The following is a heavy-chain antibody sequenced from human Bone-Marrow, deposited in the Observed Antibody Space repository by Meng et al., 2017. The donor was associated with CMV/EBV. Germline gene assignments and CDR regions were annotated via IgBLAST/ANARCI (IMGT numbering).Heavy chain of an antibody. J-gene: IGHJ5*02. CDR3: TRPAVAGTFWFAP. CDR1: GFTFDDYA. V-gene: IGHV3-9*01. Sequence: SLKISCAASGFTFDDYAMHWVRQAPGKGLEWVSGISWNSGSIGYADSVKGRFTISRDNAKNSLYLQMNSLRAEDTAVYYCTRPAVAGTFWFAPWGQGTLVNVSS. D-gene: IGHD6-19*01. CDR2: ISWNSGSI.